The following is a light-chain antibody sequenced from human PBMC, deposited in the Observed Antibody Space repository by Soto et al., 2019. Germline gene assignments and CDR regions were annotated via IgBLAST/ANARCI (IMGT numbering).Light chain of an antibody. V-gene: IGKV3-15*01. CDR1: RNISRS. Sequence: EIVMTQSPATLSGSPGERATLSCRASRNISRSLAWYQQKPGQAPRLLIYGAFIRAPGFPVRFRGTGSGSEFTLTISSLQSEDGATYYCQQYDKWPYTFGQGTRLEI. CDR3: QQYDKWPYT. J-gene: IGKJ5*01. CDR2: GAF.